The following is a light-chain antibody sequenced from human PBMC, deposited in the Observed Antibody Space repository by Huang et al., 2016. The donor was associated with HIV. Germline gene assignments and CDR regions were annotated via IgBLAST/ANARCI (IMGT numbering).Light chain of an antibody. Sequence: EIVLTQSPGTLSLSPGERATLSCRARQSVNNNFLAWYQQKPGQAPRLLIYGASSRATGVPDRFSCSGSGTDFTLTISRLEPEDFAVYYCHQYGDSRGTFGQGTKVEIK. J-gene: IGKJ1*01. CDR3: HQYGDSRGT. CDR1: QSVNNNF. CDR2: GAS. V-gene: IGKV3-20*01.